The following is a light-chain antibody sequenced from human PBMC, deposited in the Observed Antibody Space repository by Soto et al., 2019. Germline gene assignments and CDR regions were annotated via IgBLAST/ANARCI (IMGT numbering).Light chain of an antibody. V-gene: IGLV1-40*01. Sequence: QSVLTQPPSVSGAPGQRVTISCTGSSSNIWEGHDVHWYQQLPGTAPKLLIYGNTNRPSGVPDRFSGSKSDTSATLAITGLQAEDEADYFCQSYDSTLGGSKVFGGGTKLTVL. CDR1: SSNIWEGHD. CDR2: GNT. J-gene: IGLJ3*02. CDR3: QSYDSTLGGSKV.